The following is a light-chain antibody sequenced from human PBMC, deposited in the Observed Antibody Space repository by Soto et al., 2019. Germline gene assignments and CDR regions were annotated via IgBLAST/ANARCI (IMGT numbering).Light chain of an antibody. CDR2: EVS. CDR3: TSFTSSTTFWV. J-gene: IGLJ3*02. V-gene: IGLV2-14*01. Sequence: QSVLTQPASVSGSPGQSITISCTGTSSDVGGFNYVSWYQHHPGKAPKVMIYEVSHRPSGISNRFSGSKSGNTASLTISGLQAEDEADYYCTSFTSSTTFWVFGGGTKLTVL. CDR1: SSDVGGFNY.